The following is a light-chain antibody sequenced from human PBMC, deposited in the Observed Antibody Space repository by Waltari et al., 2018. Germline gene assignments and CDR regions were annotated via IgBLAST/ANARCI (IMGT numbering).Light chain of an antibody. Sequence: CRASESVKTNLAWYQQQPGKAPKVLVHKASRLESGVPSRFSGSGYGTEVTLTISSLEPDDFATYYCHQYNTVPLTFGGGTKVEIK. V-gene: IGKV1-5*03. CDR2: KAS. CDR3: HQYNTVPLT. J-gene: IGKJ4*01. CDR1: ESVKTN.